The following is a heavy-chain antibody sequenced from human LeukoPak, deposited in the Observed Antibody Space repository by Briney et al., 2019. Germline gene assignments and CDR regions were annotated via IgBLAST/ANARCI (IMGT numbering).Heavy chain of an antibody. Sequence: SETLSLTCTVSGGSISSGGYYWSWIRQHPGKGLEWIGYIYYSGSTYYNPSLKSRVTISVDTSKNQFSLKLSSVTAADTAVYFCASLLISSGDYWGQGTLVTVSS. V-gene: IGHV4-31*03. CDR2: IYYSGST. CDR1: GGSISSGGYY. D-gene: IGHD6-25*01. J-gene: IGHJ4*02. CDR3: ASLLISSGDY.